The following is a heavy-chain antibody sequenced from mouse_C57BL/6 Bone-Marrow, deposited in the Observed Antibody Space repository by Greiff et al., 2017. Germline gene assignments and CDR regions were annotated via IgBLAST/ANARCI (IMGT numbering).Heavy chain of an antibody. CDR1: GFSLTSYG. Sequence: VKVVESGPGLVQPSQSLSITCTVSGFSLTSYGVHWVRQSPGKGLAWLGVIWSGGSTDYNAAFISRLGISKDNSKSQVFFKMSSLRADDTAIYYCARNEGGYCAMDYWGQGTSVTVSS. D-gene: IGHD3-3*01. J-gene: IGHJ4*01. V-gene: IGHV2-2*01. CDR3: ARNEGGYCAMDY. CDR2: IWSGGST.